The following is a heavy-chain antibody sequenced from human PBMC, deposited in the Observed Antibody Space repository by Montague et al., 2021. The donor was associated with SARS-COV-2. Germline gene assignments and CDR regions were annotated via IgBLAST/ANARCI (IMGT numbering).Heavy chain of an antibody. J-gene: IGHJ4*02. D-gene: IGHD3-22*01. CDR1: GFTFSSYT. Sequence: SLRLSCAASGFTFSSYTMSWVRQAPGKGLEWVSVIYSSGSSTYYADSVKGRFTISRDNSKNTLYLQMNSLRAEDTAVYYCAKSRGIRYDSSGYYYQLDYWGKGTMVTVSS. CDR3: AKSRGIRYDSSGYYYQLDY. CDR2: IYSSGSST. V-gene: IGHV3-23*03.